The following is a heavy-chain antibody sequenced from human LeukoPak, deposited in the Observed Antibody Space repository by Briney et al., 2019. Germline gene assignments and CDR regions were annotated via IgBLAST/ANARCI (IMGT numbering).Heavy chain of an antibody. CDR1: GFTFSSYA. V-gene: IGHV3-74*01. Sequence: GGSLRLSCAASGFTFSSYAMHWVRQAPGKGLVWVSRINSDGSSTSYADSVKGRFTISRDNAKSTLYLQMNSLRAKDTAVYYCARALFLGDWFDPWGQGTLVTVSS. D-gene: IGHD3-16*01. J-gene: IGHJ5*02. CDR2: INSDGSST. CDR3: ARALFLGDWFDP.